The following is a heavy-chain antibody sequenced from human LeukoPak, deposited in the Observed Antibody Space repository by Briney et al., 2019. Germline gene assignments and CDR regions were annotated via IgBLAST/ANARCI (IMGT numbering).Heavy chain of an antibody. V-gene: IGHV3-21*01. D-gene: IGHD3-22*01. CDR3: ASKAPDSSGFNP. CDR2: ISSSSSYI. CDR1: GFTFSSYS. J-gene: IGHJ5*02. Sequence: PGGSLRLSCAASGFTFSSYSMNWVRQAPGKGLEWVSSISSSSSYIYYADSVKGRFTISRDNAKNSLYLQMNSLRAEDTAVYYCASKAPDSSGFNPWGQGTLVTVSS.